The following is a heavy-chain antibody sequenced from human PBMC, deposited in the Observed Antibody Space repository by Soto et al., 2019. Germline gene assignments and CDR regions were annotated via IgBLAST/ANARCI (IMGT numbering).Heavy chain of an antibody. J-gene: IGHJ6*02. D-gene: IGHD1-26*01. Sequence: PGGSLRLSCVASGFTFSSFAIHWVRQAPGKGLEWVTVISYDGSNKYYADSVKGRFTVSRDNSKNTLFLHMNSLRAEDTAVYYCARDQGPGKKALAGGQIAPHFYYGLDVWGQGTAVTVSS. V-gene: IGHV3-30-3*01. CDR1: GFTFSSFA. CDR2: ISYDGSNK. CDR3: ARDQGPGKKALAGGQIAPHFYYGLDV.